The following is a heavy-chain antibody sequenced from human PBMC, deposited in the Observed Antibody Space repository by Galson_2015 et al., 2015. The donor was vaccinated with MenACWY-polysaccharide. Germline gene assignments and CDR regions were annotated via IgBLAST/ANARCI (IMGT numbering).Heavy chain of an antibody. D-gene: IGHD2-15*01. CDR3: TKAGAKYCSGSSCYFNWFDP. CDR1: GFSFNTYW. J-gene: IGHJ5*02. CDR2: INADGSAT. Sequence: GFSFNTYWMHWVRHAPGKGLVWVSRINADGSATGYADSVRGRFTISRDNAKNTLYLEMNSLRAEDTAVYYCTKAGAKYCSGSSCYFNWFDPWGQGTLVTVSS. V-gene: IGHV3-74*01.